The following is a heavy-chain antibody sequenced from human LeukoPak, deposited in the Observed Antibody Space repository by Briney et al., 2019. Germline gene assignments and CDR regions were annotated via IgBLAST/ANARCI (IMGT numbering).Heavy chain of an antibody. CDR3: ARDRRFGELVPLFDY. D-gene: IGHD3-10*01. CDR2: ISYDGSNK. V-gene: IGHV3-30*04. CDR1: GFTFSSYA. J-gene: IGHJ4*02. Sequence: GGSLRLSCAASGFTFSSYAMHWVRQAPGKGLEWVAVISYDGSNKYYADSVKGRFTISRDNSKNTLYLQMNSLRAEDTAVYYCARDRRFGELVPLFDYWGQGTLVTVSS.